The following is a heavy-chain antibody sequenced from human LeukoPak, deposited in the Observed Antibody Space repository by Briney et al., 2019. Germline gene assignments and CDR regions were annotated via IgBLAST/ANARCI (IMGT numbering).Heavy chain of an antibody. CDR2: IYSGGST. D-gene: IGHD3-10*01. CDR3: ARDTDYCGSGTLGYLDY. Sequence: GGSLRLSCAVSGFTVNNNFMSWVRQAPGKGLEWVSVIYSGGSTYYTDSVKGRFTISRDNSKNTLYLQMNSLRAEDTAVYYCARDTDYCGSGTLGYLDYWGQGTLVTVSS. V-gene: IGHV3-66*01. J-gene: IGHJ4*02. CDR1: GFTVNNNF.